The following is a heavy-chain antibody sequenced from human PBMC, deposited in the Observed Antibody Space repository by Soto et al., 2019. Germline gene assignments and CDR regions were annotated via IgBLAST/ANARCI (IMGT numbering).Heavy chain of an antibody. V-gene: IGHV3-53*01. CDR2: IYSGGST. Sequence: VGSLRLSCASSGFTVSSNYMSCVGQAPGKGLEWVSVIYSGGSTYYADSVKGRFTISRDNSKNTLYLQMNSLRAEDTAVYYCARAPGYSYGFEYWGQGTLVTVSS. J-gene: IGHJ4*02. D-gene: IGHD5-18*01. CDR3: ARAPGYSYGFEY. CDR1: GFTVSSNY.